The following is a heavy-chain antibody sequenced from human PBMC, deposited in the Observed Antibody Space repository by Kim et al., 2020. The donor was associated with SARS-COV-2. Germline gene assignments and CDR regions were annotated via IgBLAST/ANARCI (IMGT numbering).Heavy chain of an antibody. Sequence: SETLSLTCAVSGGSISSSNWWSWVRQPPGKGLEWIGEIYHSGSTNYNPSLKSRVTISVDKSKNQFSLKLSSVTAADTAVYYCAGLRVTMVRGVIMKDYWGQGTLVTVSS. V-gene: IGHV4-4*02. CDR1: GGSISSSNW. CDR2: IYHSGST. CDR3: AGLRVTMVRGVIMKDY. D-gene: IGHD3-10*01. J-gene: IGHJ4*02.